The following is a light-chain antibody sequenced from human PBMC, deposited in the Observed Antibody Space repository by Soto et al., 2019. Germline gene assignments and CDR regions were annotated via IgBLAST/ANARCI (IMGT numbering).Light chain of an antibody. CDR1: QSVNIN. V-gene: IGKV3-11*01. CDR3: QQRSKWPPD. Sequence: EIVLTQSPATLSLSPGERATLSCRASQSVNINLAWYQQKPGQAPRLLIYDASHSATGIPARFSGSGSGTDFTLTISSLEPEDFAVYYCQQRSKWPPDFGQGTRLEI. CDR2: DAS. J-gene: IGKJ5*01.